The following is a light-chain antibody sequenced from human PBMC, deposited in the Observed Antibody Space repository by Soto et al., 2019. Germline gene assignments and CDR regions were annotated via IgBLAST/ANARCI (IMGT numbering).Light chain of an antibody. CDR3: QQSYTTPLG. V-gene: IGKV1D-8*03. Sequence: VTCRTQCPSLLSASTRARVTIRCLMSQGISSYLAWYQQKPGKAPELLIYAASTLQSGVPSRFSGSGSGTDFTLTISSLQPEYFATYYFQQSYTTPLGFGGGTKVDI. CDR1: QGISSY. J-gene: IGKJ4*01. CDR2: AAS.